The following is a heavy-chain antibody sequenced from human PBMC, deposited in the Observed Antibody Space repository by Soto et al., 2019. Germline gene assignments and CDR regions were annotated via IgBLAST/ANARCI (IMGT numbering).Heavy chain of an antibody. CDR1: GGSISSYY. D-gene: IGHD6-13*01. J-gene: IGHJ5*02. V-gene: IGHV4-59*01. Sequence: QVQLQESGPGLVKPSETLSLTCTVSGGSISSYYWSWIRQPPGKGLEWIGYIYYSGSTNYNPSLKSRVTITVDTSKNQFYLKLSSVTAADTAVYYCARDGSSSWYLCRFDPWGQGTLVTVSS. CDR2: IYYSGST. CDR3: ARDGSSSWYLCRFDP.